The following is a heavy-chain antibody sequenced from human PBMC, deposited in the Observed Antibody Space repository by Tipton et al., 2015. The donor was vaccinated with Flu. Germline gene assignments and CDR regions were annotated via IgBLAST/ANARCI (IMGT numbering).Heavy chain of an antibody. CDR1: GYSISSGYY. J-gene: IGHJ4*02. Sequence: TLSLTCTVSGYSISSGYYWGWIRQPPGKGLEWIGSIYHSGSTYYNPSLKSRVTISVDTSKNQFSLKLSSVTAAATAVYYCATGQEMIVVVTPEVFDYWGQGTLVTVSS. CDR2: IYHSGST. D-gene: IGHD3-22*01. V-gene: IGHV4-38-2*02. CDR3: ATGQEMIVVVTPEVFDY.